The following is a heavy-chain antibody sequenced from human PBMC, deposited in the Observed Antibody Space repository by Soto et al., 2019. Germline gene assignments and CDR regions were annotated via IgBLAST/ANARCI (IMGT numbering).Heavy chain of an antibody. V-gene: IGHV1-3*05. CDR1: GYTFTSHA. CDR2: INAGNGNT. Sequence: QVQLVQSGAEEKKPGASVKVSCKASGYTFTSHAMHWVRQAPGQRLEWMGWINAGNGNTKYSQKFQGRVTITTDTSASTAYMELSSLRSEDTAVYYCARDGIVADGTSWFDPWGQGTLVTVSS. J-gene: IGHJ5*02. CDR3: ARDGIVADGTSWFDP. D-gene: IGHD6-13*01.